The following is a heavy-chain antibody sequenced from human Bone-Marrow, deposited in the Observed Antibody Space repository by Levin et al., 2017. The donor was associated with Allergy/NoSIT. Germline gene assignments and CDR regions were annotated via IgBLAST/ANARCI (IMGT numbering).Heavy chain of an antibody. CDR3: SRQKYCSSPSCYTRDYYYGFDV. CDR2: IFYSGYT. V-gene: IGHV4-59*08. CDR1: GGSINNYY. J-gene: IGHJ6*02. Sequence: SQTLSLTCTVSGGSINNYYWSWIRQPPGKGLEWIGYIFYSGYTNYKPSLKSRVTISVDTSKNQFSLRLSSVTAADTAVYYLSRQKYCSSPSCYTRDYYYGFDVWGQGTTVTVSS. D-gene: IGHD2-2*02.